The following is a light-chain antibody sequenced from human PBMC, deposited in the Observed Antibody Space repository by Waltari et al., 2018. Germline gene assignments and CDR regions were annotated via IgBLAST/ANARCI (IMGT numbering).Light chain of an antibody. J-gene: IGKJ1*01. CDR1: QSVRSSY. V-gene: IGKV3D-20*01. CDR3: QQYGTSLWT. Sequence: EIVLTQSPDTLSLSQGERATLSCGASQSVRSSYLAWYQQKPGLAPRLLIYDASSRATGIPDRFSGRGSGTDFTLIISRLEPEDFAVYYCQQYGTSLWTFGQGTKVEIK. CDR2: DAS.